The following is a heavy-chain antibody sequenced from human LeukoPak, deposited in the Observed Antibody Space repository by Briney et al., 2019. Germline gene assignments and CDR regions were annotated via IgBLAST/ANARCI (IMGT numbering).Heavy chain of an antibody. D-gene: IGHD6-19*01. CDR1: GFTFSSYE. CDR3: ASHSSGWFLNQDY. J-gene: IGHJ4*02. Sequence: GGSLRLSCAAPGFTFSSYEMNWVRQAPGKGLEWVSYISSSGSTIYYADSVKGRFTISRDNAKNSLYLQMNSLRAEDTAVYYCASHSSGWFLNQDYWGQGTLVTVSS. V-gene: IGHV3-48*03. CDR2: ISSSGSTI.